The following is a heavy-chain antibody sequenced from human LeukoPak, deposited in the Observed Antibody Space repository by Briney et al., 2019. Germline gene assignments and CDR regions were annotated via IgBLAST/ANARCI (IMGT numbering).Heavy chain of an antibody. CDR2: IRYDGSNK. CDR3: ARVVYSWGQPYGSGSPYDY. V-gene: IGHV3-30*02. J-gene: IGHJ4*02. CDR1: GFTFSSYG. D-gene: IGHD3-10*01. Sequence: GGSLRLSCAASGFTFSSYGMHWVRQTPGKGLEWVAFIRYDGSNKYYADSVKGRFTISRDNSKNTLYLQMNSLRAEDTAVYYCARVVYSWGQPYGSGSPYDYWGQGTLVTVSS.